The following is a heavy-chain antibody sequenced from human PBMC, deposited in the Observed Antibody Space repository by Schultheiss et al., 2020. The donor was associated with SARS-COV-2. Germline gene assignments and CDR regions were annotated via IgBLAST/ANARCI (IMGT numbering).Heavy chain of an antibody. CDR2: IYTSGST. V-gene: IGHV4-4*08. J-gene: IGHJ4*02. CDR3: ARVRRRQYQLLYRGHFDY. CDR1: GGSISSYY. Sequence: SETLSLTCTVSGGSISSYYWSWIRQPPGKGLEWIGRIYTSGSTNHNPSLKSRVTISVDTSKNQFSLELSSVTAADTAVYYCARVRRRQYQLLYRGHFDYWGQGTLVTVSS. D-gene: IGHD2-2*02.